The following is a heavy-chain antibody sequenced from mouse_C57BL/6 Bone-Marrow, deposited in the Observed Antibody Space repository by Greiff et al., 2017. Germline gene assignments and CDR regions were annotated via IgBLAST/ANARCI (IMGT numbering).Heavy chain of an antibody. CDR1: GFTFSSYG. J-gene: IGHJ3*01. V-gene: IGHV5-6*01. CDR2: ISSGGSYT. Sequence: EVQGVESGGDLVKPGGSLKLSCAASGFTFSSYGMSWVRQTPDKRLEWVATISSGGSYTYYPDSVKGRFTISRDNAKNTLYLQMSSLKSEDTAMYDCARMDSSGDVGGWLAYWGQGTLVTVSA. CDR3: ARMDSSGDVGGWLAY. D-gene: IGHD3-2*02.